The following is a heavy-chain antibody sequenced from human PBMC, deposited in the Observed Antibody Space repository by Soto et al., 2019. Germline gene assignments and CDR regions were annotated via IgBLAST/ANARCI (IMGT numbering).Heavy chain of an antibody. CDR1: GYSFTSYW. CDR2: IYPGDSDT. Sequence: GESLKISCKGSGYSFTSYWIGWVRQMPGKGLEWMGIIYPGDSDTRYSPSFQGQVTISADKSISTAYLQWSSLKASDTAMYYCARHIWGYSGYGDYYYYGMDVWGQGTTVTV. V-gene: IGHV5-51*01. J-gene: IGHJ6*02. D-gene: IGHD5-12*01. CDR3: ARHIWGYSGYGDYYYYGMDV.